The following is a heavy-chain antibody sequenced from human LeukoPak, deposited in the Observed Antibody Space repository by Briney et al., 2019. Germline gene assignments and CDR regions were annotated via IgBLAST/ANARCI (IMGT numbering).Heavy chain of an antibody. J-gene: IGHJ4*02. D-gene: IGHD3-10*01. V-gene: IGHV3-30*03. CDR3: ARDRSRSMVRGDIN. CDR2: ISYDGSNK. Sequence: PGGSLRLSCAASGFTFSSYGMHWVRQAPGKGLEWVAVISYDGSNKYYADSVKGRFTISRDNTKNTLYLQMNSLRAEDTAVYYCARDRSRSMVRGDINWGQGTLVTVSS. CDR1: GFTFSSYG.